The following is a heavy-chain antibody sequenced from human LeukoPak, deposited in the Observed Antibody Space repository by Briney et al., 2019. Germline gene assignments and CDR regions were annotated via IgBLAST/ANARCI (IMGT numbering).Heavy chain of an antibody. CDR1: GFTFSSYA. CDR2: INSDGSST. Sequence: PGGSLRLSCAASGFTFSSYAMSWVRQAPGKGLVWVSRINSDGSSTSYADSVKGRFTISRDNAKNTLYLQMNSLRAEDTAVYYCARANQYYYGSGSTGGNWFDPWGQGTLVTVSS. J-gene: IGHJ5*02. CDR3: ARANQYYYGSGSTGGNWFDP. V-gene: IGHV3-74*01. D-gene: IGHD3-10*01.